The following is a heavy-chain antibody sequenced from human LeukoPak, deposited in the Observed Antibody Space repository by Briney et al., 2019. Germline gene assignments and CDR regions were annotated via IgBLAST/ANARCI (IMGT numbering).Heavy chain of an antibody. Sequence: GGSLRLSCAASGFTFSLYAMSWVRQAPGKGLEWVSTSGSGGTPFYTDSVKGRFTISRDSSKNTLYLQMNSLRAEDTALYYCAKGSSGWYPHFDHWGQGTLVTVSS. V-gene: IGHV3-23*01. D-gene: IGHD6-19*01. CDR3: AKGSSGWYPHFDH. J-gene: IGHJ4*01. CDR2: SGSGGTP. CDR1: GFTFSLYA.